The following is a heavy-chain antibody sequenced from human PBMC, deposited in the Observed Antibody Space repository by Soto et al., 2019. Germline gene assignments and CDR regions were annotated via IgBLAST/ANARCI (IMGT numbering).Heavy chain of an antibody. CDR3: ARDAGGLRVQYSHFDY. D-gene: IGHD5-18*01. CDR2: ISYDGSNK. V-gene: IGHV3-30-3*01. J-gene: IGHJ4*02. CDR1: GFTFSSYA. Sequence: QVQLVESGGGVVQPGRSLRLSCAASGFTFSSYAMHWVRQAPGKGLEWVAVISYDGSNKYYADSVKGRFTISRDNSKTTLYLQMNSLRAEETAVYYCARDAGGLRVQYSHFDYWGQGTLVTVSS.